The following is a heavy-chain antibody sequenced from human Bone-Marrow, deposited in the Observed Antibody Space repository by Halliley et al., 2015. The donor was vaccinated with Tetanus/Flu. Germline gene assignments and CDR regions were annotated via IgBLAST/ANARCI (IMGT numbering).Heavy chain of an antibody. CDR3: ARADGLGPFDI. J-gene: IGHJ3*02. CDR1: GGSIGTYY. CDR2: IYYSGRT. Sequence: TLSLTCTVSGGSIGTYYWNWIRQPPGKGLEWIGYIYYSGRTNYESSLKSRVTISIDTSKNQFSLKVRSVTAADTAVYYCARADGLGPFDIWGQGTVVTVSS. D-gene: IGHD3-10*01. V-gene: IGHV4-59*01.